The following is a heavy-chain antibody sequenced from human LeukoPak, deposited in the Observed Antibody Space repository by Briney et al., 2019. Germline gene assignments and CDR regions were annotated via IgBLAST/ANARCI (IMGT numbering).Heavy chain of an antibody. V-gene: IGHV3-23*01. Sequence: PGGSLRLSCEASGFTFSNFAMSWVRQAPGKGLEWVSVISGSGSRTYYADSVKGRFTISRDNSRNTIYLQMTSLRAEDTAVYYCASRGHVGSGTYSPYDYWGQGTLVSVSS. CDR2: ISGSGSRT. D-gene: IGHD3-10*01. CDR3: ASRGHVGSGTYSPYDY. CDR1: GFTFSNFA. J-gene: IGHJ4*02.